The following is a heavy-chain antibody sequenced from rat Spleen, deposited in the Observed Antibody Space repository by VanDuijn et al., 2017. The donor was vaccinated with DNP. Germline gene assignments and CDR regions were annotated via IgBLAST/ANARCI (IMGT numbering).Heavy chain of an antibody. J-gene: IGHJ2*01. D-gene: IGHD1-11*01. Sequence: EVQLVESGGGLVQPGRSLKLSCAASGFTFSNYYMAWVRQAPKKGLEWVATISYDGSRTYYRDSVKGRFTISRDNAKSTLYLQMDSLRSEDTATYYCATASTATGYWGQGVMVTVSS. CDR3: ATASTATGY. CDR2: ISYDGSRT. CDR1: GFTFSNYY. V-gene: IGHV5-7*01.